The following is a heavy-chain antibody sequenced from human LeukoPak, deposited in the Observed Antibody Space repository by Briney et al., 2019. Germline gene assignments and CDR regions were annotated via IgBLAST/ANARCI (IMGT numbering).Heavy chain of an antibody. CDR2: ISGGGGDT. CDR1: GFPFSNNV. Sequence: PGGSLRLSCAASGFPFSNNVMTWVRQAPGRGLDWLSVISGGGGDTYYADSVKGRFTISRDNSKNILYLQMSSLPAEDTAVYYCAKTFPYGTTWFGFCDYWGQGALVTVSS. D-gene: IGHD3-10*01. CDR3: AKTFPYGTTWFGFCDY. J-gene: IGHJ4*02. V-gene: IGHV3-23*01.